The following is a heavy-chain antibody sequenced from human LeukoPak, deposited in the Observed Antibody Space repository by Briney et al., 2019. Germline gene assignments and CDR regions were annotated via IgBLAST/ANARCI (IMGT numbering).Heavy chain of an antibody. Sequence: GGSLRLSCAASGFTFSSYAMSWVRQAPGKGLEWVSAISGSGGSTYYADSVKGRFTISRDNSKNTLYLQMNSLRAGDTAVYYCAKSPGPYSSGWYSSDYWGQGTLVTVSS. V-gene: IGHV3-23*01. CDR2: ISGSGGST. D-gene: IGHD6-19*01. CDR1: GFTFSSYA. CDR3: AKSPGPYSSGWYSSDY. J-gene: IGHJ4*02.